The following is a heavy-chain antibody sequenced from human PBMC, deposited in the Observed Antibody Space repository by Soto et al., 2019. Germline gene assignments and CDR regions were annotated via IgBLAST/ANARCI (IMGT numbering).Heavy chain of an antibody. CDR1: GGSISSSNW. V-gene: IGHV4-4*02. CDR2: IYHSGST. J-gene: IGHJ6*02. CDR3: ARDRRRITIFGVVIILGMDV. D-gene: IGHD3-3*01. Sequence: QVQLQESGPGLVKPSGTLSLTCAVSGGSISSSNWWSWVRQPPGKGLEWIGEIYHSGSTNYNPSLKSRVTISVDKSKNQFSLKLSSVTAADTAVYYCARDRRRITIFGVVIILGMDVWGQGTTVTVSS.